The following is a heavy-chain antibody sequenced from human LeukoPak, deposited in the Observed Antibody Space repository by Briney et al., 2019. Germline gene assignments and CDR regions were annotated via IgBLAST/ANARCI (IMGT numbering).Heavy chain of an antibody. CDR2: INPSGCST. V-gene: IGHV1-46*01. CDR3: ARDQRYSSGWYAVVIKLSYFDY. D-gene: IGHD6-19*01. Sequence: ASVKVSFTASGYTFTNYYMHWVRQAPGQGLEWMGKINPSGCSTSYAQKFQGRVTMTRDMSTSTVYMELSSLRSEDTAVYYCARDQRYSSGWYAVVIKLSYFDYWGQGTLVTVSS. J-gene: IGHJ4*02. CDR1: GYTFTNYY.